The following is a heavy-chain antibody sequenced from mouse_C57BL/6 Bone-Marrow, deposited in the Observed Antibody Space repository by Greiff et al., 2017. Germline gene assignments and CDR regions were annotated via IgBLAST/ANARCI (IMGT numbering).Heavy chain of an antibody. J-gene: IGHJ3*01. CDR2: IDPSDSYT. V-gene: IGHV1-69*01. CDR3: ARENLAY. CDR1: GYTFTSYW. Sequence: QVQLQQPGAELVKPGASVKLSCKASGYTFTSYWMHWVKQRPGQGLEWIGEIDPSDSYTNYNQKFKGKSTLTVDKSSSTAYMQLSSLTSEDSAVYYCARENLAYWGQGTLVTVSA.